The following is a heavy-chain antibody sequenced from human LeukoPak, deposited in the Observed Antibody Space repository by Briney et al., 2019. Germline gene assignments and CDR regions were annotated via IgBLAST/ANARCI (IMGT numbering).Heavy chain of an antibody. CDR2: ISAYNGNT. J-gene: IGHJ6*04. V-gene: IGHV1-18*04. Sequence: ASVKVSCKASGYTFTSYGISWVRQAPGQGLEWMGWISAYNGNTNYALKLQGRVTMTTDTSTSTVYMELSSLRSEDTAVYYCASGAWVGYDYVRGHDSYYGMDVWGKGTTVTVSS. D-gene: IGHD3-16*01. CDR3: ASGAWVGYDYVRGHDSYYGMDV. CDR1: GYTFTSYG.